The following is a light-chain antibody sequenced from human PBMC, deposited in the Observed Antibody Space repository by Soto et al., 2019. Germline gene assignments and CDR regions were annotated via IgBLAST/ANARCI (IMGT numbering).Light chain of an antibody. V-gene: IGLV2-23*02. Sequence: QSALTQPASVSGSPGQSITISCTGTSSDVGNYNLVSWYQHHPGNAPKLMIYEVTKRPSGLSNRFSGSKSGNTASLTISGLQAEDEADYYCCSYAGSSTLVFGGGTKVTGL. J-gene: IGLJ2*01. CDR2: EVT. CDR1: SSDVGNYNL. CDR3: CSYAGSSTLV.